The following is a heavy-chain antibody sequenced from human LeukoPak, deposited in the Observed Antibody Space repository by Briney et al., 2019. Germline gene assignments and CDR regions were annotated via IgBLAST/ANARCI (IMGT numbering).Heavy chain of an antibody. CDR2: INPNSGGT. CDR3: ARDARLAAEYFQH. CDR1: GYTFTSYG. D-gene: IGHD3-22*01. V-gene: IGHV1-2*02. Sequence: ASVKVSCKASGYTFTSYGISWVQQAPGQGLEWMGWINPNSGGTNYAQKFQGRVTMTRDTSISTAYMELSRLRSDDAAVYYCARDARLAAEYFQHWGQGTLVTVSS. J-gene: IGHJ1*01.